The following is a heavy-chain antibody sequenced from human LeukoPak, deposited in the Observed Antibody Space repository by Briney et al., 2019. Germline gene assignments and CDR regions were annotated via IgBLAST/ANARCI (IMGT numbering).Heavy chain of an antibody. CDR2: IHYSENT. D-gene: IGHD6-25*01. CDR3: VRTAGYFDY. Sequence: SETLSLTCTVSGGSICSSSHYWGWIRQPPGKGLEWIGSIHYSENTYYNPSLKSRVTISVDTSKNQFSLKLSSLTAADTAVYYCVRTAGYFDYWGQGTLVTVSS. J-gene: IGHJ4*02. CDR1: GGSICSSSHY. V-gene: IGHV4-39*01.